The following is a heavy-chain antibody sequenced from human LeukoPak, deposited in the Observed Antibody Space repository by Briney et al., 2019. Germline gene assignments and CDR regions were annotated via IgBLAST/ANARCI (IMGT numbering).Heavy chain of an antibody. CDR2: ISSSSSYI. D-gene: IGHD6-13*01. Sequence: GGSLRLSCAASGFTFSSYSMNWVRQAPGKGLEWVSSISSSSSYIYYTDSVKGRFTISRDNAKNSLYLQMNSLRAEDTAVYYRARDKGSSWSGGFDYWGQGTLVTVSS. CDR1: GFTFSSYS. V-gene: IGHV3-21*01. CDR3: ARDKGSSWSGGFDY. J-gene: IGHJ4*02.